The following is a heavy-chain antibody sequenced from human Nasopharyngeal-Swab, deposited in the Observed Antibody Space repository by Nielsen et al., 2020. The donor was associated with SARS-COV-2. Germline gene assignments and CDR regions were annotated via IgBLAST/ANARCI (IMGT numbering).Heavy chain of an antibody. D-gene: IGHD3-3*01. CDR2: IYSSSYI. CDR3: AKDGLDYDFWSAYFMDV. Sequence: GALKISCAASGFPLHNYNFYWVRPAPREGGGWGSYIYSSSYIYYADSVKGRFTISRDNAKNSLYLQMNSLRAEDTAVYYCAKDGLDYDFWSAYFMDVWGQGTTVTVSS. J-gene: IGHJ6*02. CDR1: GFPLHNYN. V-gene: IGHV3-21*01.